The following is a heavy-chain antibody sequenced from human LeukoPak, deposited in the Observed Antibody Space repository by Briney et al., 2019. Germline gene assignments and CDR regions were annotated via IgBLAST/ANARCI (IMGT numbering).Heavy chain of an antibody. J-gene: IGHJ4*02. D-gene: IGHD5-18*01. CDR1: GFTFSRYS. CDR2: ISSSSSTI. V-gene: IGHV3-48*02. CDR3: ARDLRENTAMVKDY. Sequence: GGSLRLSCAASGFTFSRYSMNWVRQAPGKGLEWVSYISSSSSTIYYADSVKGRFTISRDNAKNSLYLQMNSLRDEDTAVYYCARDLRENTAMVKDYWGQGTLVTVSS.